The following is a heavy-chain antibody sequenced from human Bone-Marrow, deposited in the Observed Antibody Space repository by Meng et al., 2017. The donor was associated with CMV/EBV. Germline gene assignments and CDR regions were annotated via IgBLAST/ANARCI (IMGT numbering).Heavy chain of an antibody. V-gene: IGHV1-69*05. J-gene: IGHJ2*01. CDR2: IIPIFGTA. CDR3: ARFGGDPHVVVPVAIRVGMRYFDL. D-gene: IGHD2-2*02. Sequence: SVKVSCKASGGTFSSYAISWVRQAPGQGLEWMGGIIPIFGTANYAQKFQGRVTITTDESTSTAYMELRSLRSDDTAVYYCARFGGDPHVVVPVAIRVGMRYFDLWGLGTLATFSS. CDR1: GGTFSSYA.